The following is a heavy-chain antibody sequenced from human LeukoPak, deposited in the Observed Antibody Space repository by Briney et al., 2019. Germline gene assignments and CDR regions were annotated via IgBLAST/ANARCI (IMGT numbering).Heavy chain of an antibody. V-gene: IGHV3-23*01. Sequence: GGSLRLSCVASGITFSNYAVSWVRQAPEKGLDWVSVISGSAYKIRYADSVKGRFTISRDNSENIVYLQMNNLRAEDTAVYYCAGRVTGYSSGYVYWGQGTLVTVSS. D-gene: IGHD5-18*01. CDR1: GITFSNYA. CDR3: AGRVTGYSSGYVY. J-gene: IGHJ4*02. CDR2: ISGSAYKI.